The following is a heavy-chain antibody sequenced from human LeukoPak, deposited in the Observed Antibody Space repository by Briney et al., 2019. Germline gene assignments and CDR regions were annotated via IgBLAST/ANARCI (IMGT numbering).Heavy chain of an antibody. D-gene: IGHD6-19*01. CDR1: GFTFSSYW. CDR3: ARLHLGGWYGGFDY. Sequence: GGSLRLSCAASGFTFSSYWMYWVRHATGKGLVWVSRINSDGSITNYADSVKGRFTISRDNAKNTLYLQMHCQRPEDTAVYYCARLHLGGWYGGFDYWGQGTLVTVSS. CDR2: INSDGSIT. V-gene: IGHV3-74*01. J-gene: IGHJ4*02.